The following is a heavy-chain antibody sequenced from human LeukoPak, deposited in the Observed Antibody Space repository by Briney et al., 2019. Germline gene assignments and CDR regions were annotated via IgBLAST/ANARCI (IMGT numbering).Heavy chain of an antibody. CDR3: ARGLSDSWFYFAS. Sequence: GGSLRLSCTASGFTFSSNWMHWVRQVPGKGPVWVSRINYDGTSISYAESVKGRFTISRDNAKNPLYLQMNSLRAEDTAVYHCARGLSDSWFYFASWGQGTLVTVSS. V-gene: IGHV3-74*01. J-gene: IGHJ4*02. CDR2: INYDGTSI. CDR1: GFTFSSNW. D-gene: IGHD6-13*01.